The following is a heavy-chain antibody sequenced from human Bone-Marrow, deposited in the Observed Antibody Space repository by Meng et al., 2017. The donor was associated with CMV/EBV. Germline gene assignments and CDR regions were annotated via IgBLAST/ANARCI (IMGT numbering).Heavy chain of an antibody. Sequence: SLKISCAASGFTFDDYAMHWVRQAPGKGLEWVSGISWNSGSIGYADSVKGRFTISRDNAKNSLYLQMNSLRAEDTALYYCGRVGRVGDIVVEPAAPLDYWGQGTLVTVSS. D-gene: IGHD2-2*01. V-gene: IGHV3-9*01. CDR2: ISWNSGSI. CDR1: GFTFDDYA. CDR3: GRVGRVGDIVVEPAAPLDY. J-gene: IGHJ4*02.